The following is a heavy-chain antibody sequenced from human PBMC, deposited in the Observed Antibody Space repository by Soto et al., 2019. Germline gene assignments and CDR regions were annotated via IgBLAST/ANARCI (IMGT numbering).Heavy chain of an antibody. J-gene: IGHJ4*02. CDR1: GGSISSSSYY. CDR2: IYYSGST. V-gene: IGHV4-39*01. CDR3: ARPLRSAYGGYGAWDY. Sequence: SETLSLTCTVSGGSISSSSYYWGWIRQPPGKGLEWIGSIYYSGSTYYNPSLKSRVTISVDTSKNQFSLKLSSVTAADTAVYYCARPLRSAYGGYGAWDYWGQGTLVTVSS. D-gene: IGHD5-12*01.